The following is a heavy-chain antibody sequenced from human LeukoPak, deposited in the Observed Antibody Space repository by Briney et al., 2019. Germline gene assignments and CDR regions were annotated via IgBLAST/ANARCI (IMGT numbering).Heavy chain of an antibody. CDR1: GGSISSSSYY. D-gene: IGHD1-26*01. CDR3: ASIVAATKVDY. Sequence: SETLSLTCTVSGGSISSSSYYWGWIRQPPGKGLEWLGSFFYSGSTNYKPSLKSRVTISVDTSKNQFSLKVRSVTAADTAVYYCASIVAATKVDYWGQGTLVTVSS. CDR2: FFYSGST. V-gene: IGHV4-39*07. J-gene: IGHJ4*02.